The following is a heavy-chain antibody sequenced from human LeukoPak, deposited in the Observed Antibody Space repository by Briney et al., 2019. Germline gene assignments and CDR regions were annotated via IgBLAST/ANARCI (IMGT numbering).Heavy chain of an antibody. CDR2: MSYVGSNK. CDR3: SRGYSYGYREYLDY. J-gene: IGHJ4*02. Sequence: PGGSLRLSCAASGFTFSSYGMHWVRQAPGKGLEWVAVMSYVGSNKYYADSVKGRFTISRDNSKNTLYLQMNSLRAEDTAVYYCSRGYSYGYREYLDYWGQGTLVTVSS. V-gene: IGHV3-30*03. CDR1: GFTFSSYG. D-gene: IGHD5-18*01.